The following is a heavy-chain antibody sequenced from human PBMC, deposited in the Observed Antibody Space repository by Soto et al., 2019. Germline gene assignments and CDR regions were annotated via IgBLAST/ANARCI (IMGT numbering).Heavy chain of an antibody. D-gene: IGHD6-13*01. Sequence: QVQLQQWGAGLLKPSETLSLTCAVYGGSFSGYYWSWIRQPPGKGLEWIGEINHSGGTNYNPSLKSRVTISVDTSKNQFSLKLSSVTAADTAVYYCARGSSSWLVYYYGMDVWGQGTTVTVSS. J-gene: IGHJ6*02. CDR3: ARGSSSWLVYYYGMDV. V-gene: IGHV4-34*01. CDR2: INHSGGT. CDR1: GGSFSGYY.